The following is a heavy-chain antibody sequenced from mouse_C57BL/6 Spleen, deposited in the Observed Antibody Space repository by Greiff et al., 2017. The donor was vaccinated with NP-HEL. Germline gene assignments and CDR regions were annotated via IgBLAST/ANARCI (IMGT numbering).Heavy chain of an antibody. J-gene: IGHJ2*01. D-gene: IGHD2-5*01. V-gene: IGHV3-6*01. CDR3: ARDHYSNYGGGFDY. CDR1: GYSITSGYY. Sequence: EVQLQESGPGLVKPSQSLSLTCSVTGYSITSGYYWNWIRQFPGNKLEWMGYISYDGSNNYNPSLKNRISITRDTSKNQFFLKLNSVTTEDTATYYCARDHYSNYGGGFDYWGQGTTLTVSS. CDR2: ISYDGSN.